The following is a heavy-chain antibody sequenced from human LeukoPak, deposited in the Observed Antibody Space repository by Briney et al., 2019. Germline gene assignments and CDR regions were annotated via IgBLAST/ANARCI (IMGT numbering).Heavy chain of an antibody. CDR2: ISAHNGNT. D-gene: IGHD6-13*01. Sequence: GDSVKVSCKASGYTFSSYGISWVRQAPGQGLEWMGWISAHNGNTNYAQKLQGRVTMTTDTSTSTAYMELRSLRSDDTAVYYCARGLSSSHEGIFDYWGQGTLVTVSS. J-gene: IGHJ4*02. CDR3: ARGLSSSHEGIFDY. V-gene: IGHV1-18*01. CDR1: GYTFSSYG.